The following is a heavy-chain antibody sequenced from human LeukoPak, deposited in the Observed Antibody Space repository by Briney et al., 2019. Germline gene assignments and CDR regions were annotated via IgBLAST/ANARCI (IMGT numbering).Heavy chain of an antibody. Sequence: GGSLRLSCAASGFTFDDYAMHWVRQVPGKGLEWVSGIRWNGGSIGYADSVKGRFTISRDNAKNSLYLLMNSLRAEDTALYYCAKCGASTSAHYCASFDYWGQGTLVSVSS. CDR1: GFTFDDYA. V-gene: IGHV3-9*01. J-gene: IGHJ4*02. D-gene: IGHD3-22*01. CDR3: AKCGASTSAHYCASFDY. CDR2: IRWNGGSI.